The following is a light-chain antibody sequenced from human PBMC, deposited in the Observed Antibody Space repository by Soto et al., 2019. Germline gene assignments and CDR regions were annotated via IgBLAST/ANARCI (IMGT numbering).Light chain of an antibody. CDR1: NIGSKS. J-gene: IGLJ1*01. CDR2: DDS. Sequence: SYELTQPPSVSVAPGQTAGITCGGNNIGSKSVHWYQQKAGQAPVLVVYDDSDRPSGIPQRFSGSNSGNTATLTISSVEAGDEADYYCQVWDSSSDQNYVFGSGTQLTVL. CDR3: QVWDSSSDQNYV. V-gene: IGLV3-21*02.